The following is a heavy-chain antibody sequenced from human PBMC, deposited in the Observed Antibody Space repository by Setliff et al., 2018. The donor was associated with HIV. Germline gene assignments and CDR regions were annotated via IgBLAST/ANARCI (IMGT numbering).Heavy chain of an antibody. Sequence: VKVSCKASGYIFSSYTMHWVRQAPGQRLEWMGWINTANYKTKYSQKFQGRVTITRDTSASTAYMELSSLRSEDTAVYYCAKEGDRYGLDLDYWGQGTLVTVSS. CDR1: GYIFSSYT. J-gene: IGHJ4*02. CDR3: AKEGDRYGLDLDY. D-gene: IGHD5-18*01. V-gene: IGHV1-3*04. CDR2: INTANYKT.